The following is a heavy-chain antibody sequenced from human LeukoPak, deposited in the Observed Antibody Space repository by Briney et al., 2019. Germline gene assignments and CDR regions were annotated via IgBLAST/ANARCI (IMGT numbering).Heavy chain of an antibody. CDR2: IYPGDSDT. CDR1: GHSFTSYW. CDR3: ARQKYSSSRALDY. Sequence: GESLKISCKGSGHSFTSYWIGWVRQMPGKGLEWMGIIYPGDSDTRYSPSFQGQVTISADKSISTAYLQWSSLKASDTAMYYCARQKYSSSRALDYWGQGTLVTVSS. V-gene: IGHV5-51*01. D-gene: IGHD6-6*01. J-gene: IGHJ4*02.